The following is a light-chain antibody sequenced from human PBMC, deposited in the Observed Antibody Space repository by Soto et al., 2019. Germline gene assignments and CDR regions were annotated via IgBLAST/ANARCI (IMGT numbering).Light chain of an antibody. CDR1: SSNIGNNA. CDR3: AAWDDRLKEV. Sequence: QSVLTQPPSVSEAPRQRVTISCSGSSSNIGNNAVNWYQQLPGKAPTLLIYSDDLLPSGVSDRFSGSKSGTSASLAISGLQSEDEAVYYCAAWDDRLKEVFGGGTKLTVL. CDR2: SDD. V-gene: IGLV1-36*01. J-gene: IGLJ3*02.